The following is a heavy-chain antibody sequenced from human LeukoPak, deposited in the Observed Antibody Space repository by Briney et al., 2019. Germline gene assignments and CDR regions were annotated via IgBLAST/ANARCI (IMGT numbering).Heavy chain of an antibody. V-gene: IGHV3-7*03. Sequence: GGSLRLSCAASGFMFSSNWMSWVRLAPGKGLEWVANIKEDGTETYYVDSVKGRFTISRDNAKNLLYLQMNSLRVEDTAVYYCAKEGRSLQTYWGQGTLVTVSS. J-gene: IGHJ4*02. CDR1: GFMFSSNW. CDR3: AKEGRSLQTY. CDR2: IKEDGTET. D-gene: IGHD5-24*01.